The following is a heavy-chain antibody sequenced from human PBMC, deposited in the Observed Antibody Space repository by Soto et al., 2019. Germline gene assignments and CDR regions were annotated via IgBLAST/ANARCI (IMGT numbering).Heavy chain of an antibody. D-gene: IGHD3-10*01. CDR2: IIPIFGTA. CDR1: GGTFSSYA. Sequence: SVKVSCKASGGTFSSYAISWVLQAPGQGLEWMGGIIPIFGTANYAQKFQGRVTITADESTSTAYMELSSLRSEDTAVYYCAGSKYYYGSGSYYPPFYWGQGTLVTVSS. J-gene: IGHJ4*02. CDR3: AGSKYYYGSGSYYPPFY. V-gene: IGHV1-69*13.